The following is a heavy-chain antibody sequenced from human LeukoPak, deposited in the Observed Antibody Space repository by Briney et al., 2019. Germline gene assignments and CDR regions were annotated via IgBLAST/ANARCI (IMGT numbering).Heavy chain of an antibody. D-gene: IGHD6-6*01. Sequence: PGGSLRLSCAASGFTFSSYEMNWVRQAPGKGLEWVLYISSSGSTIYYADSVKGRFTISRDNAKNSLYLQMNSLRAEDTAVYYCAREKGSSSYVDYYYYYMDVWGKGTTVTVSS. V-gene: IGHV3-48*03. CDR2: ISSSGSTI. J-gene: IGHJ6*03. CDR1: GFTFSSYE. CDR3: AREKGSSSYVDYYYYYMDV.